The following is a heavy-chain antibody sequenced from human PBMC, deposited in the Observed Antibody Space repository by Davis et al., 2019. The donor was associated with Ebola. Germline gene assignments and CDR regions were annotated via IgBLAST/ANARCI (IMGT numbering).Heavy chain of an antibody. CDR1: GYSFTAYY. CDR2: INPNSGGT. J-gene: IGHJ4*02. V-gene: IGHV1-2*02. CDR3: ARIRYGDYLYDC. D-gene: IGHD4-17*01. Sequence: ASVKVSCKASGYSFTAYYIHWVRQAPGQGLEWMGWINPNSGGTVYAQRFQGRVTMTRDTSDSTAYMELSRLRSDDTAVYYCARIRYGDYLYDCWGQGTLVTVSS.